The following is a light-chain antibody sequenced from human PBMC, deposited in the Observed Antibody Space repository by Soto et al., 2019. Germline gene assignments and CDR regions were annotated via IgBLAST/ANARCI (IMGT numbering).Light chain of an antibody. J-gene: IGKJ1*01. V-gene: IGKV1-5*01. Sequence: DIQVSQSPSTLSASVGDRVTITYRASQNINRLLAWYQQKPGKAPQLLIYDASTLESGVPSRFSGSGSGTEFTLSISSLQPDDFATYYCQQHYIHWTFGQGTKVDIK. CDR3: QQHYIHWT. CDR1: QNINRL. CDR2: DAS.